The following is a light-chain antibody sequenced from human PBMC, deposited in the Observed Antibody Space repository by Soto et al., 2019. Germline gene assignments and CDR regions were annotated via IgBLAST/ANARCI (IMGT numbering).Light chain of an antibody. V-gene: IGKV3-20*01. J-gene: IGKJ4*01. CDR3: QQYFTSPLT. CDR2: GVS. Sequence: EVVLTQSPGTLSLSPGESATFSCRASQSVSSNYLAWYQQKPGQAPRLLIYGVSTRATGIPDRFSGSGSGTDFSLTISRLEPEDFALYYCQQYFTSPLTFGGGTKVEIK. CDR1: QSVSSNY.